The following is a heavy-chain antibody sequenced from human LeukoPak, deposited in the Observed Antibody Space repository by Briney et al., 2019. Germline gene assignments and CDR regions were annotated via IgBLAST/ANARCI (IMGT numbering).Heavy chain of an antibody. J-gene: IGHJ5*02. V-gene: IGHV4-59*01. CDR2: IYYSGST. CDR1: GGSISSYY. Sequence: SETLSLTCTVSGGSISSYYWSWIRQPPGKGLEWIGYIYYSGSTNYNPSLKSRVTISVDTSKNQFSLKLSSVTAADTAVYYCARGQLVEENNWFDPRGQGTLVTVSS. CDR3: ARGQLVEENNWFDP. D-gene: IGHD6-13*01.